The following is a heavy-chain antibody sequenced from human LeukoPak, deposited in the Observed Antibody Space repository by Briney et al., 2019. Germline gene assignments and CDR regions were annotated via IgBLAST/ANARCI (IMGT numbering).Heavy chain of an antibody. V-gene: IGHV3-7*01. CDR1: GFTFSSYW. D-gene: IGHD2-15*01. CDR3: ARDRRDCSGGTCDQKLDY. J-gene: IGHJ4*02. CDR2: INQDGSEK. Sequence: TGGSLRLSCAASGFTFSSYWMTWVRQAPGKGLEWVANINQDGSEKYYVDSVKGRFTISRDNAKDSLYLQMNSLRAEDTAVYYCARDRRDCSGGTCDQKLDYWGQGTLVTVSS.